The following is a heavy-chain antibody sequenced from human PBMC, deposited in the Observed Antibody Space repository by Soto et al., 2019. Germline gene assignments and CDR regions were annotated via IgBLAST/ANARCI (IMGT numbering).Heavy chain of an antibody. CDR2: IYYSGST. V-gene: IGHV4-31*03. Sequence: QVQLQESGPGLVKPSQTLSLTCTVSGGSISSGGYYWSWIRQHPGKGLEWIGYIYYSGSTYYNPSRKCRLTIPVDTSKNQFSLKLRSVTAADTAVYYCARGPSTSSWDGFDYWGQGTLVTVSS. J-gene: IGHJ4*02. CDR1: GGSISSGGYY. CDR3: ARGPSTSSWDGFDY. D-gene: IGHD6-13*01.